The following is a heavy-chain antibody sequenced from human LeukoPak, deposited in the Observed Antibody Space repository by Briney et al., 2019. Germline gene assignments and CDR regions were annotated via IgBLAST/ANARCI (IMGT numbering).Heavy chain of an antibody. D-gene: IGHD6-13*01. V-gene: IGHV3-21*01. CDR2: ISSSSSYI. J-gene: IGHJ4*02. CDR1: GFTFSSYS. Sequence: LGGSLRLSRAASGFTFSSYSMNWVRQAPGKGLEWVSSISSSSSYIYYADSGKGRFTISRDNAKNSLYLQMNSLRAEDTAVYYCARYSSSWYRHFDYWGQGTLVTVSS. CDR3: ARYSSSWYRHFDY.